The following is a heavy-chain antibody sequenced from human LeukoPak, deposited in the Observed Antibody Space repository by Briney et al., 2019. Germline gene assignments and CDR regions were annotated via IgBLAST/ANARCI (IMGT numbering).Heavy chain of an antibody. D-gene: IGHD3-22*01. V-gene: IGHV4-61*02. CDR3: ARAQAYYYDSSATSLTSYFDY. CDR1: GGSISSGSYY. CDR2: IYTSGST. Sequence: KPSQTLSLTCTVSGGSISSGSYYWSWIGQPAGKGLEWIGRIYTSGSTNYNPSLKSRVTISVDTSKNQFSLKLSSVTAADTAVYYCARAQAYYYDSSATSLTSYFDYWGQGTLVTVSS. J-gene: IGHJ4*02.